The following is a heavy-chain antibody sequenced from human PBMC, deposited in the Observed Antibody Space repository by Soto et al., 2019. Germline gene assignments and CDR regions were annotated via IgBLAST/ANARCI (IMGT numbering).Heavy chain of an antibody. CDR1: EDTFRNYA. CDR2: IIPIFGTA. CDR3: ASTKYDSSAYYYWYLEL. V-gene: IGHV1-69*06. D-gene: IGHD3-22*01. Sequence: SVKVSCKASEDTFRNYAISWVRQVPGQGLEWMGGIIPIFGTASYARKFQGRVTITADTSANAVYLELSSLRSEDTAVYYCASTKYDSSAYYYWYLELWGRGTLVTVCS. J-gene: IGHJ2*01.